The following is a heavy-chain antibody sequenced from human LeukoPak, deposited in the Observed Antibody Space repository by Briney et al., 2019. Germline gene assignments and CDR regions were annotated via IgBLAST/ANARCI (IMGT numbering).Heavy chain of an antibody. CDR2: IYYSGST. V-gene: IGHV4-59*01. J-gene: IGHJ5*02. CDR1: GGSISSYY. D-gene: IGHD1-1*01. CDR3: ARGLDLWSRSWFDP. Sequence: PSETLSLTCTVSGGSISSYYWSWIRQPPGKGLEWIGYIYYSGSTNYNPSLKSRVTISADTSKNQFSLKLSSVTAADTAVYYCARGLDLWSRSWFDPWGQGTLVPVSS.